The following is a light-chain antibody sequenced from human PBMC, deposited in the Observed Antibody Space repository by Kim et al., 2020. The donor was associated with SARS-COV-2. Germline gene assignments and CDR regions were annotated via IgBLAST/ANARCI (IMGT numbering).Light chain of an antibody. Sequence: PGPAGNIPCTGTRRDIGGYNYVSWYQPPPGKAPNLMLYEVSKRPSGVPDRFSGSKSGNAASLTVSGLQAEGEAGYYCSSYAGNKVVFGGGTQLTVL. V-gene: IGLV2-8*01. CDR3: SSYAGNKVV. CDR1: RRDIGGYNY. J-gene: IGLJ2*01. CDR2: EVS.